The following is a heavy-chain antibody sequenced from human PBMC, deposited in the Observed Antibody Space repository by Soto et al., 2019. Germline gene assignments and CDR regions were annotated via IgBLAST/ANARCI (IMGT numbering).Heavy chain of an antibody. D-gene: IGHD3-22*01. CDR2: ISHDGSNK. V-gene: IGHV3-30*18. CDR1: GFTFYKYG. J-gene: IGHJ6*02. CDR3: AKDDSNRWYNYYAMDV. Sequence: QVQLVESGGGVVQPGRSLRLSCAASGFTFYKYGMHWVRQAPGKGLERVALISHDGSNKYYVDSVKGRFTIARDNSKNTVFLQMNSLRPEDTALYFCAKDDSNRWYNYYAMDVWGQGTTVTVSS.